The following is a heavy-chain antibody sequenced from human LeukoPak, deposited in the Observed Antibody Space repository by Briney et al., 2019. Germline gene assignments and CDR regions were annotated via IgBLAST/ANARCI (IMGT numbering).Heavy chain of an antibody. CDR1: GYTFTSYG. J-gene: IGHJ6*02. V-gene: IGHV1-2*02. D-gene: IGHD5-12*01. Sequence: APVKVSCKASGYTFTSYGISWVRQAPGQGLEWMGWINPNSGGTNYAQKFQGRVTMTRDTSISTAYMELSRLRSDDTAVYYCARDLVRYSGYDYSLHYGMDVWGQGTTVTVSS. CDR2: INPNSGGT. CDR3: ARDLVRYSGYDYSLHYGMDV.